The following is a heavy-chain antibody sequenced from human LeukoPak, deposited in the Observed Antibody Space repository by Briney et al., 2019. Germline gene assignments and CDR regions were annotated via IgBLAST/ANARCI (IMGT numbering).Heavy chain of an antibody. CDR2: IIPIFGTA. V-gene: IGHV1-69*13. Sequence: SVKVPCKASGGTLSSYAISWVRQAPGQGLEWMGGIIPIFGTANYAQKFQGRVTITADESTSTAYMELSSLRSEDTAVYYCARDPPYGSGSYANWFDPWGQGTLVTVSS. CDR1: GGTLSSYA. D-gene: IGHD3-10*01. CDR3: ARDPPYGSGSYANWFDP. J-gene: IGHJ5*02.